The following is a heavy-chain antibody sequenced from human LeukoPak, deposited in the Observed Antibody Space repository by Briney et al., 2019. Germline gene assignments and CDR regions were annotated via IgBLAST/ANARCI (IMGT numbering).Heavy chain of an antibody. V-gene: IGHV1-69*05. CDR1: GGTFSSCA. CDR3: ARPREYCYDSSGYYGNFDY. J-gene: IGHJ4*02. D-gene: IGHD3-22*01. CDR2: IIPIFGTA. Sequence: ASVKVSSKASGGTFSSCAISWVRQAAGQGLEWMGGIIPIFGTANYAQKFQGRVTVTTDESTSTAYMELSSLRSEDTAVYYCARPREYCYDSSGYYGNFDYWGQGTLVTVSS.